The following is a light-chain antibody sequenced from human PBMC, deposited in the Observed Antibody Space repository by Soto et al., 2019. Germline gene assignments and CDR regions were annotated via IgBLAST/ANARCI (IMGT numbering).Light chain of an antibody. V-gene: IGKV1-27*01. CDR1: QGIGIY. CDR3: QKYNSAPFT. CDR2: AAS. Sequence: DIQMTQSPSSLSGSVGDSVTITCRASQGIGIYLAWYQQKPGKVPQLLIYAASTLHSVVSSRFSGSGSGTDFTLTISSLQPEDVATYYCQKYNSAPFTFGPGTKVDIK. J-gene: IGKJ3*01.